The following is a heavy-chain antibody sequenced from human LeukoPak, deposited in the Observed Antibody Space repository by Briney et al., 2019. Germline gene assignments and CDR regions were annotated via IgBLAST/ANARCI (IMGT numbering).Heavy chain of an antibody. V-gene: IGHV3-48*03. J-gene: IGHJ4*02. Sequence: PGGSLRLSCAASGFTFSSYEMNWVRQAPEKGLEWVSYISSSGSTIYYADSVKGRFTISRDNAKNSLYLQMNSLRAEDTAVYYCARTPFTMVRGVPSVFFDYWGQGTLVTVSS. D-gene: IGHD3-10*01. CDR1: GFTFSSYE. CDR2: ISSSGSTI. CDR3: ARTPFTMVRGVPSVFFDY.